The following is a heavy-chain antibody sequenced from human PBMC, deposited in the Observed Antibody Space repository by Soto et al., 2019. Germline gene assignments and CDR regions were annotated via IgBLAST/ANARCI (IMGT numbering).Heavy chain of an antibody. J-gene: IGHJ6*03. CDR3: ARGPPFDYDFWSGYYNNCYYYMDV. Sequence: GASVKVSCKASGYTFTSHDINWVRQATGQGLEWMGWMNPNSGNTGYAQKFQGRVTMTRNTSISTAYMELSSLRSEDTAVYYCARGPPFDYDFWSGYYNNCYYYMDVWGKGTTVTVSS. CDR2: MNPNSGNT. V-gene: IGHV1-8*01. D-gene: IGHD3-3*01. CDR1: GYTFTSHD.